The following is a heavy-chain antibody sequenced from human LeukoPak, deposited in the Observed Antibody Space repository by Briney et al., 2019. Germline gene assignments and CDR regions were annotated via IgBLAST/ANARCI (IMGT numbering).Heavy chain of an antibody. CDR2: ISYAGSNK. CDR1: GFTFNSYA. V-gene: IGHV3-30-3*02. Sequence: GGSLRLSCAASGFTFNSYAMHWVRQAAGKGLEWVAIISYAGSNKFYADSVKGRFAISRDNSKSTLYLQMDSLRAEDTAVYYCAKTKVGTGLDALDIWGQGTMVTVSS. D-gene: IGHD2-21*02. CDR3: AKTKVGTGLDALDI. J-gene: IGHJ3*02.